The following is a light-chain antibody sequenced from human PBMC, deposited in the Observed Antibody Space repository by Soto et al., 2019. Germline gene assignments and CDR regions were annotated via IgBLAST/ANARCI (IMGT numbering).Light chain of an antibody. V-gene: IGKV3D-20*02. CDR3: MQGTHWPLT. J-gene: IGKJ4*01. CDR2: DAS. Sequence: VLTQSPGTLSLSPGERATLSCRASQTVRNNYLAWYQQKPGQAPRLLIYDASSRATGIPDRFSGSGSGTDFTLKISRVEAEDVGVYYCMQGTHWPLTFGGGTKVDIK. CDR1: QTVRNNY.